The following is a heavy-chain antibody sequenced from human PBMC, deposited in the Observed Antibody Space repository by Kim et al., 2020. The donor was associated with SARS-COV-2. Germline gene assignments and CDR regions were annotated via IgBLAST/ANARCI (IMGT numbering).Heavy chain of an antibody. V-gene: IGHV4-59*01. D-gene: IGHD4-17*01. Sequence: SETLSLTCTVSGDSISSYHWSWIRQPPGKGLEWIGYIYYTGSTNYNPSLKSRVTISVDTSKNQFSLKLSSVTAADTAVYYCARDKNGDPTGEYYYGMDVWGQGTTVTVSS. CDR1: GDSISSYH. J-gene: IGHJ6*02. CDR3: ARDKNGDPTGEYYYGMDV. CDR2: IYYTGST.